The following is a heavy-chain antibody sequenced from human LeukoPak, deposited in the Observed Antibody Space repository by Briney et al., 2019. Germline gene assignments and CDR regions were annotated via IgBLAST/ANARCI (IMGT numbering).Heavy chain of an antibody. CDR2: VYYSGTT. J-gene: IGHJ5*02. V-gene: IGHV4-59*01. CDR1: GGSMSSYY. Sequence: SETLSLTCTVSGGSMSSYYWSWIRQPPGKGLEWIGYVYYSGTTNYNPSIRSRVTISVDTSKNQFSLKLSSVTAADTAVYYCARGGIQLWSNNWVDPWGQGILVTVSS. D-gene: IGHD5-18*01. CDR3: ARGGIQLWSNNWVDP.